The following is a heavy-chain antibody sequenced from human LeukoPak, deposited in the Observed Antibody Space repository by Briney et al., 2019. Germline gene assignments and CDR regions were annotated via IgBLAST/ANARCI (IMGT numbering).Heavy chain of an antibody. CDR3: ARFTMTRGWFDP. D-gene: IGHD3-22*01. Sequence: ASVKVSCKASGGTFSSYAMHWVRQAPGQRLEWMGWINAGNGNTKYSQKFQGRVIITRDTSASKAYMELRSLRSEDTAIYYCARFTMTRGWFDPWGQGTLVIVSS. CDR1: GGTFSSYA. CDR2: INAGNGNT. V-gene: IGHV1-3*01. J-gene: IGHJ5*02.